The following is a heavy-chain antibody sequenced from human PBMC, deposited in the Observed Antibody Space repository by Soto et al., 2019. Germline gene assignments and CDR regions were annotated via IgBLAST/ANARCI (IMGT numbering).Heavy chain of an antibody. D-gene: IGHD6-25*01. Sequence: SETLSLTCIVSGGSISSYYWSWIRQPPGRRLEWIGFIYYSGSANYNPSLKSRVTISVDTSRNLFSLNRTSVTAADTALYFCARASSSTDSGLEAWGQGTMVTVSS. CDR1: GGSISSYY. CDR3: ARASSSTDSGLEA. J-gene: IGHJ5*02. CDR2: IYYSGSA. V-gene: IGHV4-59*01.